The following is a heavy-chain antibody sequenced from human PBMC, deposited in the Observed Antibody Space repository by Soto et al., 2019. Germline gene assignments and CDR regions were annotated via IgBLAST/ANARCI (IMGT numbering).Heavy chain of an antibody. V-gene: IGHV1-8*01. CDR3: ARGRGATAPMDV. D-gene: IGHD1-26*01. J-gene: IGHJ6*02. CDR1: GYTFTSYD. Sequence: AYVNVYCKASGYTFTSYDINWVRKATGQGLEWMGWMNPNSGNTGYAQKFQGRVTMTRNTSISTAYMELSSLRSEDTAVYYCARGRGATAPMDVWVQGTTVTGSS. CDR2: MNPNSGNT.